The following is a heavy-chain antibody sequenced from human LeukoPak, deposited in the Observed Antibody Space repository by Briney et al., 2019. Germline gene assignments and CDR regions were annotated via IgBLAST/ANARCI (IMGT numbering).Heavy chain of an antibody. CDR3: AKDLMAFSSTSCPFDY. V-gene: IGHV3-15*01. D-gene: IGHD2-2*01. J-gene: IGHJ4*02. CDR2: IKSKTDGGTT. CDR1: GFTFSNAW. Sequence: GGSLRLSCAASGFTFSNAWMSWVRQAPGKGLEWVGRIKSKTDGGTTDYAAPVKGRFTISRDDSKNTLYLQMNSLRAEDTAVYYCAKDLMAFSSTSCPFDYWGQGTLVTVSS.